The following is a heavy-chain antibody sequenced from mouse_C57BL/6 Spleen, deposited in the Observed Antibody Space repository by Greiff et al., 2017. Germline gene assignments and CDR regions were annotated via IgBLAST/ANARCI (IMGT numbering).Heavy chain of an antibody. V-gene: IGHV1-55*01. D-gene: IGHD1-1*02. J-gene: IGHJ3*01. Sequence: QVQLQQPGAELVKPGASVKMSCKASGYTFTSYWITWVKQRPGQGLEWIGDLYPGSGSTNYNEKFRSKATLTVDTSSSTAYMQLSSLTSEDSAVYYCARYDGPLVAYWGQGTLVTVSA. CDR1: GYTFTSYW. CDR3: ARYDGPLVAY. CDR2: LYPGSGST.